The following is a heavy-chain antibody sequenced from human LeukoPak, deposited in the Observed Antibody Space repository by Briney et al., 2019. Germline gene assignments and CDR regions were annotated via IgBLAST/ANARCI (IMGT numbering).Heavy chain of an antibody. V-gene: IGHV4-34*01. CDR1: GGSFSGYY. J-gene: IGHJ4*02. CDR2: INHSGST. CDR3: ARGVDGTTPPYYFDY. Sequence: SETLSLTCAVYGGSFSGYYWSWIRQPPGKGLEWIGEINHSGSTNYNLSLKSRVTISVDTSKNQFSLKLSSVTAADTAVYYCARGVDGTTPPYYFDYWGQGTLVTVSS. D-gene: IGHD5-24*01.